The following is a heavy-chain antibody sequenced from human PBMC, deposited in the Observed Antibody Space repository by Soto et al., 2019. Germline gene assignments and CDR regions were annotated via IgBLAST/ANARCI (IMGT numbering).Heavy chain of an antibody. J-gene: IGHJ4*02. CDR2: FYNSGTT. CDR3: ARNGPGRPAPY. V-gene: IGHV4-59*01. D-gene: IGHD3-10*01. CDR1: GDSIRNYY. Sequence: SETLSLTCTVSGDSIRNYYWMWIRQPPGRGLEWIGFFYNSGTTNYNPSLKSRVTISGDTSKNQFFLSLMSLTAADTAVYYCARNGPGRPAPYGGQGLLVTV.